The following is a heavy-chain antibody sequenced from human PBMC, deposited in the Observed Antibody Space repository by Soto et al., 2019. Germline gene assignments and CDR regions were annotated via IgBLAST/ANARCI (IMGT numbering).Heavy chain of an antibody. CDR1: GFIFNEYG. CDR2: IWYDGSNK. CDR3: ARWGCSGSNCNLNQRSFDL. V-gene: IGHV3-33*01. J-gene: IGHJ4*02. Sequence: VQPGRSLRLSCAASGFIFNEYGMHWVRQAPGKGLEWVAVIWYDGSNKYYADSVKGRFTFSRDNSKNTMSLQMNSLRVEDTAIYYCARWGCSGSNCNLNQRSFDLWGQGTLVTVSS. D-gene: IGHD2-15*01.